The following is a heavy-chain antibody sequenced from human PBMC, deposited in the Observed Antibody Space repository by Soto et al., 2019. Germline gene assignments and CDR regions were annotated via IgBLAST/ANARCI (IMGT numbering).Heavy chain of an antibody. CDR3: ANVRTLGYYSGGSCPCPRYYGMDV. CDR1: GFTFSSYA. Sequence: EVQLLESGGGLVQPGGSLRLSCAASGFTFSSYAMSWVRQAPGKGLEWVSAISGSGGSTYYADSVKGRFTISRDNSKNSRYLQMTSLRAEDAAVYYSANVRTLGYYSGGSCPCPRYYGMDVWVQGTTVSVSS. J-gene: IGHJ6*02. V-gene: IGHV3-23*01. CDR2: ISGSGGST. D-gene: IGHD2-15*01.